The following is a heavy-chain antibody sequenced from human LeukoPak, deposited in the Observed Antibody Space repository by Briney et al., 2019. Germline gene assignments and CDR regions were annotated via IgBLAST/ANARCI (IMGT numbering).Heavy chain of an antibody. CDR3: ARHWGYSGYDWDPFDY. J-gene: IGHJ4*02. CDR1: GGSFSGYY. Sequence: PSETLSLTCAVYGGSFSGYYWSWIRQPPGKGLEWIGEINHSGSTNCNPSLKSRVTISVDTSKNQFSLKLSSVTAADTAVYHCARHWGYSGYDWDPFDYWGQGTLVTVSS. V-gene: IGHV4-34*01. D-gene: IGHD5-12*01. CDR2: INHSGST.